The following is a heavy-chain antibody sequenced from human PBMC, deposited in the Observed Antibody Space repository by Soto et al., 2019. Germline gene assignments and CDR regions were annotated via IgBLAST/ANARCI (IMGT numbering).Heavy chain of an antibody. J-gene: IGHJ5*02. Sequence: SETLSLTCSVSGDSINSDKYYWGWIRQPPGKGLEWIGSIYFRGNTYYNPSLQTRVTISLDTSKNQFSLKLNSVTAADTAVYYCARRSLGPDSSGYYFRNWFDPWGQGTLVTVSS. D-gene: IGHD3-22*01. CDR2: IYFRGNT. V-gene: IGHV4-39*01. CDR3: ARRSLGPDSSGYYFRNWFDP. CDR1: GDSINSDKYY.